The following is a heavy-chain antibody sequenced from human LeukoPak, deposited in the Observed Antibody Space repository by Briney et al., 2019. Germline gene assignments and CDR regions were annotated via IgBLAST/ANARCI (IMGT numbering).Heavy chain of an antibody. J-gene: IGHJ4*02. CDR3: AKALKVGATTGCDY. CDR2: ISGSGGST. V-gene: IGHV3-23*01. CDR1: GFTFSSYA. D-gene: IGHD1-26*01. Sequence: GGSLRLSCAASGFTFSSYAMTWVRQAPGKGLEWVSAISGSGGSTYYADSVKGRFTISRDNSKNTLYLQMNSLRAEDTAVYYCAKALKVGATTGCDYWGQGTLVTVSS.